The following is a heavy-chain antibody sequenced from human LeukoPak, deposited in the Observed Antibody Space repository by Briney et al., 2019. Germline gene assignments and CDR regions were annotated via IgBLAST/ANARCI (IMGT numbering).Heavy chain of an antibody. Sequence: ASVKVSCKASGYTFTSYDINWVRQATGQGLEWMGWMNPNSGNTGYAQKFQGRVTMTRNTSISTAYMELSSLRSEDTAVYYCARGGIQYYDFWSGYFHRYYYYYMDVWGKGTTVTVSS. D-gene: IGHD3-3*01. V-gene: IGHV1-8*01. CDR1: GYTFTSYD. J-gene: IGHJ6*03. CDR3: ARGGIQYYDFWSGYFHRYYYYYMDV. CDR2: MNPNSGNT.